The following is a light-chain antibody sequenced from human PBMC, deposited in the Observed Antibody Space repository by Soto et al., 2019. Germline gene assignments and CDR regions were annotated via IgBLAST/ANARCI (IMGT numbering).Light chain of an antibody. CDR2: ATS. CDR3: QQYGSAPCT. Sequence: EIVLAQSPGTLSLSPGDRATLSCRASQSFNSRYLAWFQQRPGQTPRLLIDATSSRAADIPDRFSGSGSGTDFTRPINRREPEEFAVYDCQQYGSAPCTFGQGTKVEIK. J-gene: IGKJ1*01. CDR1: QSFNSRY. V-gene: IGKV3-20*01.